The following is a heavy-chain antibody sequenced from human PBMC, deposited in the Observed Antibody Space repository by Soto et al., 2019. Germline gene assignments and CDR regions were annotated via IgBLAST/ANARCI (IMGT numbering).Heavy chain of an antibody. CDR2: IYWDDDK. CDR1: GFSLSTSGVG. Sequence: QITLKESGPTLVKPTQTLTLTCTFSGFSLSTSGVGVGWIRQPPGKALEWLALIYWDDDKRYSPSLKSRLTITKDTSKTHVVLTMTNMDPVDTATYYCAVMVRGAPPDYWGQGTLVTVSS. CDR3: AVMVRGAPPDY. J-gene: IGHJ4*02. V-gene: IGHV2-5*02. D-gene: IGHD3-10*01.